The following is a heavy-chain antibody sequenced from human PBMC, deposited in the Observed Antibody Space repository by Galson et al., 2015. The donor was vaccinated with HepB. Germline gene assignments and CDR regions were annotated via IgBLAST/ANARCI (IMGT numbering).Heavy chain of an antibody. CDR3: ARAMPYDFWSGYYLGHFDY. CDR2: ISSSSSYT. D-gene: IGHD3-3*01. J-gene: IGHJ4*02. V-gene: IGHV3-11*06. CDR1: GFTFSDYY. Sequence: SLRLSCAASGFTFSDYYMSWIRQAPGRGLEWVSYISSSSSYTNEADPVKGRFTISRDNAKNSLYLQMNSLRAEDTAVYYCARAMPYDFWSGYYLGHFDYWGQGTLVTVSS.